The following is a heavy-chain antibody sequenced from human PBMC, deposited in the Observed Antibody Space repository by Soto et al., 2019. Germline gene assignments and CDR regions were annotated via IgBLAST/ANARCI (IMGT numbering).Heavy chain of an antibody. CDR3: ARQRGDGSGSYLTYYYYYMDV. J-gene: IGHJ6*03. V-gene: IGHV4-39*01. CDR1: GGSISSSSYY. CDR2: IYYSGST. D-gene: IGHD3-10*01. Sequence: QLQLQESGPGLVKPSETLSLTCTVSGGSISSSSYYWGWIRQPPGKGLEWIGSIYYSGSTYYNPSLKSRYTISVDTSKNQFSLKLSSVTAADTAVYYCARQRGDGSGSYLTYYYYYMDVWGKGTTVTVSS.